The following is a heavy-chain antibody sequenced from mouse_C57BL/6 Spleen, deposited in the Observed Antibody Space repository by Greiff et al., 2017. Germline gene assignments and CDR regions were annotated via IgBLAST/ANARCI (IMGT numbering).Heavy chain of an antibody. CDR1: GFTFSDYG. V-gene: IGHV5-17*01. J-gene: IGHJ4*01. Sequence: EVKLVESGGGLVKPGGSLKLSCAASGFTFSDYGMHWVRQAPEKGLEWVAYISSGSSTIYYADTVKGRFTISRDNAKNTLFLQMTSLRSEDTAMYYCARKKTYDYDNAMDYWGQGTSVTVSS. D-gene: IGHD2-4*01. CDR2: ISSGSSTI. CDR3: ARKKTYDYDNAMDY.